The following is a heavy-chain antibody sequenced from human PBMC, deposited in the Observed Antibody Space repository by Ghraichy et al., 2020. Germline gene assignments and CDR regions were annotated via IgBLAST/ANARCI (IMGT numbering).Heavy chain of an antibody. V-gene: IGHV4-39*01. J-gene: IGHJ4*02. CDR2: IYYSGST. CDR1: GGSISSSSYY. CDR3: ARQTIVVVPAAIPPFDY. Sequence: SETPSLTCTVSGGSISSSSYYWGWIRQPPGKGLEWIGSIYYSGSTYYNPSLKSRVTISVDTSKNQFSLKLSSVTAADTAVYYCARQTIVVVPAAIPPFDYWGQGTLVTVSS. D-gene: IGHD2-2*01.